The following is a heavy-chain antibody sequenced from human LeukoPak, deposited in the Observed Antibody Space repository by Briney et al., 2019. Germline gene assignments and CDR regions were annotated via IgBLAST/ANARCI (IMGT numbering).Heavy chain of an antibody. V-gene: IGHV3-53*01. J-gene: IGHJ6*02. D-gene: IGHD5-12*01. CDR2: IYSGGST. CDR1: GFTVSSNY. CDR3: ARNGGYDSEYFYGMDV. Sequence: GGSLRLSCAASGFTVSSNYMSWVRQAPGLGLGWVSVIYSGGSTYYADSVKGRFTISRDNSKNTLYLQMNSLRAEDTAVYYCARNGGYDSEYFYGMDVWGQGTTVTVSS.